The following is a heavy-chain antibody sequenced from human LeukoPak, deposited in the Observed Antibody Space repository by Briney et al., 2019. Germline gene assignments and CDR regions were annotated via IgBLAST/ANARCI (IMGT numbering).Heavy chain of an antibody. J-gene: IGHJ4*02. CDR2: IDPSGGST. CDR1: GYTFTSYY. V-gene: IGHV1-46*01. D-gene: IGHD3-10*01. Sequence: ASVKVSCKASGYTFTSYYMHWVRQAPGQGLEWMGIIDPSGGSTSYAQKFQGRVTMTRDTSTSTVYMELGSLRSEDTAVYYCARTGGNSGSELPGPWKFDYWGQGTLVTVSS. CDR3: ARTGGNSGSELPGPWKFDY.